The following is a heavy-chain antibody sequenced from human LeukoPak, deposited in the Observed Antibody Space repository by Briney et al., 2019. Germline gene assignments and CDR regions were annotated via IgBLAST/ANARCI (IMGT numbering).Heavy chain of an antibody. V-gene: IGHV1-8*01. D-gene: IGHD1-26*01. CDR3: ARGRGRRSGSTGWFDP. CDR2: MNPNSGNT. Sequence: ASVKVSCKASGYTSTSYDINWVRQATGQGLEWMGWMNPNSGNTGYAQKFQGRVTMTRNTSISTAYMEQSSLRSEDTAVYYCARGRGRRSGSTGWFDPWGQGTLVTVSS. CDR1: GYTSTSYD. J-gene: IGHJ5*02.